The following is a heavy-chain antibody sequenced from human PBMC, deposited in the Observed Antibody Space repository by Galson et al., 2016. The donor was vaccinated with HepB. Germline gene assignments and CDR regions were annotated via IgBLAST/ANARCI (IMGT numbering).Heavy chain of an antibody. Sequence: SVKVSCKASGYTFSNYDINWVRQAPGQGPEWMAWMNPKSGNTGYAQRFKARVTMTRDTSISTACMELYSLTSEDTAVYFCARGGTLPKTNLYGMDVWGQGTTVTVSS. CDR1: GYTFSNYD. V-gene: IGHV1-8*01. D-gene: IGHD2-8*01. J-gene: IGHJ6*02. CDR2: MNPKSGNT. CDR3: ARGGTLPKTNLYGMDV.